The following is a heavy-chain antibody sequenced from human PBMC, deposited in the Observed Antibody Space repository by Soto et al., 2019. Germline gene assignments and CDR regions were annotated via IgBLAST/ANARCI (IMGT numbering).Heavy chain of an antibody. CDR3: ARAGSSLGYAMDV. J-gene: IGHJ6*02. CDR1: GYTFTNYC. Sequence: ASVKVSCKASGYTFTNYCISWVRQAPGQGLEWMGWIGANNGNTHYAQKFQGRVTMTTETSTSTVYMELRSLRSDDTAVYYCARAGSSLGYAMDVWGRGTTVTVSS. V-gene: IGHV1-18*04. D-gene: IGHD3-10*01. CDR2: IGANNGNT.